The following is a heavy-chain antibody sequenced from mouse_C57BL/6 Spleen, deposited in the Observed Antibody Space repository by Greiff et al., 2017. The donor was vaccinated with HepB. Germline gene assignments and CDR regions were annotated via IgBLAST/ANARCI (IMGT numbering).Heavy chain of an antibody. Sequence: EVKLQQSGAELVRPGASVKLSCTASGFNIKDYYMHWVKQRPEQGLEWIGRIDPEDGDTEYAPKFQGKATMTADTSSNTAYLQLSSLTSEDTAVYYCTKGGTWFAYWGQGTLVTVSA. CDR2: IDPEDGDT. J-gene: IGHJ3*01. V-gene: IGHV14-1*01. CDR1: GFNIKDYY. D-gene: IGHD3-3*01. CDR3: TKGGTWFAY.